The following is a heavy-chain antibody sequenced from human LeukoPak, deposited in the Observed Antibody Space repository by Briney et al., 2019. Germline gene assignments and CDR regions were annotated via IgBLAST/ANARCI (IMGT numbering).Heavy chain of an antibody. CDR2: IIPIFGTA. CDR1: GGTFSSYA. V-gene: IGHV1-69*13. J-gene: IGHJ6*02. Sequence: SVKVSCKASGGTFSSYAISWVRQAPGQGLEWMGGIIPIFGTANYAQKFQGRVTITADESTSTAYMELSSLRSEDTAVYYCALRGYCSSTSCFMAGMDVWGQGTTVTVS. D-gene: IGHD2-2*01. CDR3: ALRGYCSSTSCFMAGMDV.